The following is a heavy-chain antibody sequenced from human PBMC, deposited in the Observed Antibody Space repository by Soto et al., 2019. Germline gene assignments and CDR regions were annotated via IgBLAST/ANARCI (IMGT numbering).Heavy chain of an antibody. Sequence: TLSITFTVSGGSISSGDYYWSWIRQPPGKGLEWIGYIYYSGSTYYNPSLKSRVTISVDTSKNQFSLKLSSVTAADTAVYYCARVQWLPHNSYDRRDAWGQGTMVTVSS. J-gene: IGHJ6*02. D-gene: IGHD5-12*01. CDR3: ARVQWLPHNSYDRRDA. V-gene: IGHV4-30-4*01. CDR2: IYYSGST. CDR1: GGSISSGDYY.